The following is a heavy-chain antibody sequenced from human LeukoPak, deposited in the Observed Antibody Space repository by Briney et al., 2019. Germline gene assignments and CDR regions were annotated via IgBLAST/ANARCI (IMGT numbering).Heavy chain of an antibody. V-gene: IGHV3-20*04. CDR2: INWNGGST. Sequence: GGSLRLSCAASGFTFDDYGMSWVRQAPGKGLEWVSGINWNGGSTGYADSVKGRFTISRDNAKNSLYLQMNSLRAEDTALYYCARLMGDYVRILVDYWGQGTLVTVSS. CDR3: ARLMGDYVRILVDY. D-gene: IGHD4-17*01. CDR1: GFTFDDYG. J-gene: IGHJ4*02.